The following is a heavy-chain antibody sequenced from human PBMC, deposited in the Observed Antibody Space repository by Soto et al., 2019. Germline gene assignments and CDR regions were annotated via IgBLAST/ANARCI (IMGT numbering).Heavy chain of an antibody. V-gene: IGHV1-69*06. Sequence: XSVKVSCKASGGTFSRYSISWVRQAPGQGLEYMGGIIPIFGTANYAQRFQGRVTITADKSKSTAYMELTSLRSEDTAVFYCAITTFYDSGSRFDYWGQGYLVTVSS. J-gene: IGHJ4*02. CDR2: IIPIFGTA. CDR1: GGTFSRYS. D-gene: IGHD3-10*01. CDR3: AITTFYDSGSRFDY.